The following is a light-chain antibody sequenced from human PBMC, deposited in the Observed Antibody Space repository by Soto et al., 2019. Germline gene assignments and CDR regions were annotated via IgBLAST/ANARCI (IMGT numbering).Light chain of an antibody. V-gene: IGLV1-44*01. Sequence: QSVLTQPPSASGTPGQRVTISCSGSSSNIGSNTVNWYQQLPGTAPKLLIYSNNQRPSGVPDRFSGSKSGTSASLAISGLQSEDEADXXCAAWDDSXNGYWVFGGGTKLTVL. CDR2: SNN. CDR1: SSNIGSNT. J-gene: IGLJ3*02. CDR3: AAWDDSXNGYWV.